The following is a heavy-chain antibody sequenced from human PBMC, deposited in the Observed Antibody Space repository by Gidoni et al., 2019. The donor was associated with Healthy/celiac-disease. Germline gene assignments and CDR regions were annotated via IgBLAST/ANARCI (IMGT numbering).Heavy chain of an antibody. Sequence: EVQLVESGGGLVQPGGSLRLSCAASGFTFSSYSMNWVRQAPGKGLEWVSYISSSSSTIYYADSVKGRFTISRDNAKNSLYLQMNSLRAEDTAVYYCASRGLDQQYYFDYWGQGTLVTVSS. D-gene: IGHD1-1*01. V-gene: IGHV3-48*01. J-gene: IGHJ4*02. CDR3: ASRGLDQQYYFDY. CDR2: ISSSSSTI. CDR1: GFTFSSYS.